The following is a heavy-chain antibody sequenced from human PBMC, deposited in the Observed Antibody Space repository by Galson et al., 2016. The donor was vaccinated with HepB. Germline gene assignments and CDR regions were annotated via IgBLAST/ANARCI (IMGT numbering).Heavy chain of an antibody. CDR3: ARDWRSWYSEVGIAFDI. J-gene: IGHJ3*02. Sequence: ETLSLTCTVSGGFVNSGSYSWSWVRQPPGKGLEWIGYIDYSGNTNYNPSLKSRVTISIDTSKNQFSLKLRSVTAADTAVYYCARDWRSWYSEVGIAFDIWGQGTMVTVSS. CDR2: IDYSGNT. CDR1: GGFVNSGSYS. D-gene: IGHD6-13*01. V-gene: IGHV4-61*01.